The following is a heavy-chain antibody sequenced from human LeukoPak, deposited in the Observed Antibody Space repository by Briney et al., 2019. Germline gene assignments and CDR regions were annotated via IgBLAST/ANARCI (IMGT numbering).Heavy chain of an antibody. D-gene: IGHD3-22*01. CDR1: GGSISSGGYY. Sequence: SETLSLTCTVSGGSISSGGYYWSWIRQHPGKGLEWIGYIYYSGSTYYNPSLKSRVTISVDTSKNQFSLKLSSVTAADTAVYYCARDASWAYYYDSSGYYTTYGMDVWGQGTTVTVSS. J-gene: IGHJ6*02. CDR2: IYYSGST. CDR3: ARDASWAYYYDSSGYYTTYGMDV. V-gene: IGHV4-31*03.